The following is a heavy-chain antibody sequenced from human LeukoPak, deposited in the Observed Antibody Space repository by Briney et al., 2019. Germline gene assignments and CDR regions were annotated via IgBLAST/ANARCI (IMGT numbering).Heavy chain of an antibody. CDR3: ARDPNGDYVGAFDFQR. CDR1: GFTFSNYA. V-gene: IGHV3-23*01. D-gene: IGHD4-17*01. J-gene: IGHJ1*01. CDR2: ISGAGT. Sequence: PGGSLRLSCAASGFTFSNYALTWVRQAPGRGLEWVSSISGAGTYYAGSVKGRFSISRDNYKNTLYLQMSSLSAEDTAVYYCARDPNGDYVGAFDFQRWGQGTLVTVSS.